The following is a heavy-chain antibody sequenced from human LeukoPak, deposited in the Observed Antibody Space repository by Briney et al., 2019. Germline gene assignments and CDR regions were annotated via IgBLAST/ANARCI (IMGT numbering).Heavy chain of an antibody. CDR3: GTDRAAAGVN. J-gene: IGHJ4*02. V-gene: IGHV3-74*01. D-gene: IGHD6-13*01. CDR2: IKTDGSST. Sequence: PGGSLRLSCAASGFTFSNYWMHWVRQAPGKGLVWVSRIKTDGSSTSYADSVKGRFTISRDNAKNTLYLQMNSLGAEDTAVYYCGTDRAAAGVNWGQGTLVTVSS. CDR1: GFTFSNYW.